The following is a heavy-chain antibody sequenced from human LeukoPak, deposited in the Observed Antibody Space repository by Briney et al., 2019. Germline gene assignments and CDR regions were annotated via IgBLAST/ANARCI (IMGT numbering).Heavy chain of an antibody. CDR1: GFTFSSYS. V-gene: IGHV3-21*01. Sequence: GGSLRLSCAASGFTFSSYSMNWVRQAPGKGLEWVSSISSSSSYIYYADSVKGRFTISRDNAKNSLYLQMNSLRAEDTAVYYCAQFTVTPLAGYFQHWGQGTLVTVSS. CDR2: ISSSSSYI. CDR3: AQFTVTPLAGYFQH. D-gene: IGHD4-17*01. J-gene: IGHJ1*01.